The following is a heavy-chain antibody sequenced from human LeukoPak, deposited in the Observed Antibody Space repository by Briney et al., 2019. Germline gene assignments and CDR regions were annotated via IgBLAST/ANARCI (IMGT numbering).Heavy chain of an antibody. CDR1: GFTFSSYA. CDR3: ASYYYDSSGYLTLWEY. CDR2: ISGSGGST. V-gene: IGHV3-23*01. D-gene: IGHD3-22*01. Sequence: GGSLRLSCAASGFTFSSYAMSWVRQAPGKGLEWVSAISGSGGSTYYADSVKGRFTISRDNSKNTLYLQMNSLRAEDTAVYYCASYYYDSSGYLTLWEYWGQGTLVTVSS. J-gene: IGHJ4*02.